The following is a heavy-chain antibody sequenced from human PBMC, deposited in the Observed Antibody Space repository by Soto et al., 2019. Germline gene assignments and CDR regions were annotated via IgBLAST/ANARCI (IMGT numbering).Heavy chain of an antibody. CDR3: ARAPDSSGYYVFDY. Sequence: GGSLRLSCAASGFTFGSYAMHWVRQAPGKGLEWVAVISYDGSNKYYADSVKGRFTISRDNSKNTLYLQMNSLRAEDTAVYYCARAPDSSGYYVFDYWCQEALVTVFS. CDR1: GFTFGSYA. CDR2: ISYDGSNK. J-gene: IGHJ4*02. V-gene: IGHV3-30-3*01. D-gene: IGHD3-22*01.